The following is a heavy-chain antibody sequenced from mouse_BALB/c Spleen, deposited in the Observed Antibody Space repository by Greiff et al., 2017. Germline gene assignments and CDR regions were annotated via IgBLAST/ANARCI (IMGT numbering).Heavy chain of an antibody. CDR3: ARGHYYGPPYAMDY. V-gene: IGHV5-4*02. Sequence: EVMLVESGGGLVKPGGSLKLSCAASGFTISDYYMYWVRQTPEKRLEWVATISDGGSYTYYPDSVKGRFTISRDNAKNNLYLQMSSLKSEDTAMYYCARGHYYGPPYAMDYWGQGTSVTVSS. CDR1: GFTISDYY. D-gene: IGHD1-2*01. J-gene: IGHJ4*01. CDR2: ISDGGSYT.